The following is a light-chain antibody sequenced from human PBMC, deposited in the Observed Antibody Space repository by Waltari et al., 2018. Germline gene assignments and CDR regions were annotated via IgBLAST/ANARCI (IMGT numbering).Light chain of an antibody. Sequence: ETVMTQSRATLSVSPGERATLSWGGSQSVSSNLAWSQQKAGQAPRLLNYGASTRATGIPARVSASGSGTEFTRIISSLQSEDFAVYYCQQYNNWPFTFGPGTKVDIK. CDR2: GAS. J-gene: IGKJ3*01. CDR1: QSVSSN. CDR3: QQYNNWPFT. V-gene: IGKV3-15*01.